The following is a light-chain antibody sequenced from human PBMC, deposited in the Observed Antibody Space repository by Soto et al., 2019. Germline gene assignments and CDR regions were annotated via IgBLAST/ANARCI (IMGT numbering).Light chain of an antibody. Sequence: DIQMTQSPSTLSASVGDRVTITCRASQSISSWLAWYQQKPGKAPKLLIYDASSLESGVPSSFSGSGSGTEFTLTISSLQPDDFATYYCQQYNTYSTFGRGTKVDIK. J-gene: IGKJ1*01. V-gene: IGKV1-5*01. CDR2: DAS. CDR1: QSISSW. CDR3: QQYNTYST.